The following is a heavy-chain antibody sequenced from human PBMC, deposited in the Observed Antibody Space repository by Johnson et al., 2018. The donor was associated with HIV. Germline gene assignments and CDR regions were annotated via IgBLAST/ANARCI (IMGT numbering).Heavy chain of an antibody. V-gene: IGHV3-30*04. CDR2: ISSDGSNE. D-gene: IGHD3-22*01. Sequence: VQLVESGGGVVQPGRSLRLSCAASGFTFSSYAMHWVRQAPGKGLEWVAVISSDGSNEYYADSVRGRFTISRDSSKSALYLQMNSLRAEDTAVHYCARDRGTMIVVGSAFDIWRQGTRVTVSS. CDR1: GFTFSSYA. J-gene: IGHJ3*02. CDR3: ARDRGTMIVVGSAFDI.